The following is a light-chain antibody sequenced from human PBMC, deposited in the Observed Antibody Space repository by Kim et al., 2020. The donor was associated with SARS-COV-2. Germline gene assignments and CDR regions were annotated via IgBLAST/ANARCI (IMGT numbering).Light chain of an antibody. CDR3: QVWDSSSDLWV. V-gene: IGLV3-21*04. Sequence: SYELTQPPSVSVAPGKTARITCGGNNIGSKSVHWYQQKPGQAPVLVIYYDSDRPSGIPERFSGSNSGNTATLTISRVEAGDEADYYCQVWDSSSDLWVFGGGTQWTFL. J-gene: IGLJ3*02. CDR1: NIGSKS. CDR2: YDS.